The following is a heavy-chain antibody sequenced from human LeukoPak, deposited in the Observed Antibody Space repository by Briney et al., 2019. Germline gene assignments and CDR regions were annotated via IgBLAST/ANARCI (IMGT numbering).Heavy chain of an antibody. CDR2: INHSGST. CDR1: GGSFSGYY. D-gene: IGHD3-3*01. J-gene: IGHJ4*02. Sequence: SETLSLTCAVYGGSFSGYYWSWIRQPPGKGLEWIGEINHSGSTNYNPSLKSRVTISVDTSKNQFSLKLSSVTAADTAVYYCARGFRFLEWLSHSRFDYWGQGTLVTVSS. V-gene: IGHV4-34*01. CDR3: ARGFRFLEWLSHSRFDY.